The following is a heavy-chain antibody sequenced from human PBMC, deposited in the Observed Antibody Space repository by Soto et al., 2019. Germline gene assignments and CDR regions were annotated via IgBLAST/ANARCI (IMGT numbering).Heavy chain of an antibody. CDR2: VHPNSGGT. CDR3: AKELTRCMDV. J-gene: IGHJ6*02. Sequence: QVHLVQSGAEVKQPGASVKVSCKASGYTFSVYHMHWVRQAPGQGLEWMGWVHPNSGGTNYAQSFEGMVTMTRDTSINTAYMELSRLTSDDTAVYYCAKELTRCMDVGGQGTTVTVSS. D-gene: IGHD2-8*01. V-gene: IGHV1-2*02. CDR1: GYTFSVYH.